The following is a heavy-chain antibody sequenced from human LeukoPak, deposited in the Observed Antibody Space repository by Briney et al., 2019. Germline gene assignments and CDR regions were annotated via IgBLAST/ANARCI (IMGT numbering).Heavy chain of an antibody. CDR1: GGSISSYY. CDR3: ARGPYSSGWYPYFDY. Sequence: PSETLSLTCTVSGGSISSYYWSWIRQPPGKGLEWIGYIYYSGSTNYNPSLKSRVTISVDTSKNQFSLKLSSVTAADTAVYYCARGPYSSGWYPYFDYWGQGTLVTVSS. V-gene: IGHV4-59*01. J-gene: IGHJ4*02. D-gene: IGHD6-19*01. CDR2: IYYSGST.